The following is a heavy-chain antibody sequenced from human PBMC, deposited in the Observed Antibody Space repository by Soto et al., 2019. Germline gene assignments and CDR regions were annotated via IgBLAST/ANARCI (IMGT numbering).Heavy chain of an antibody. CDR1: GFTFTNAW. CDR3: TTVVLMLYGGAHSAH. V-gene: IGHV3-15*01. Sequence: EVQLVESGGGLVKPGGSLRLSCAGSGFTFTNAWMSWVRLAPGKGLEWIGRIKSQSGGGTIDYAAPVKGRFAISRDDKQNTLFLQMNSLRPDDTGVYYCTTVVLMLYGGAHSAHWGQGTLVTVSS. J-gene: IGHJ4*02. D-gene: IGHD2-8*01. CDR2: IKSQSGGGTI.